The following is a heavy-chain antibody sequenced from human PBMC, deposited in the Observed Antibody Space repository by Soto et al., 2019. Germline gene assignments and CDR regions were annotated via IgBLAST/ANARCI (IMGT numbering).Heavy chain of an antibody. D-gene: IGHD3-22*01. Sequence: ASVKVSCKASGGTFSSYAISWVRQAPGQGLEWMGGIIPIFGTANYAQKFQGRVTITADESTSTAYMELSSLRSEDTAVYYCASLLYYYDSSGYYPRHGWFDPWGQGTLVTVSS. V-gene: IGHV1-69*13. CDR1: GGTFSSYA. J-gene: IGHJ5*02. CDR3: ASLLYYYDSSGYYPRHGWFDP. CDR2: IIPIFGTA.